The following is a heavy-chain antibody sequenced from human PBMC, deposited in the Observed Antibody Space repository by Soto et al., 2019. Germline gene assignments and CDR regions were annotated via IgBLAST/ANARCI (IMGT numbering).Heavy chain of an antibody. CDR1: GYTFTNYA. Sequence: ASVKVSCKASGYTFTNYAMHWVRQAPGQRLEWMGWINVGTAKTKYSQKLQGRVTITRDTSASTVYMEVSSLRFEDTAVHYCARAGYNGNWYFDLWGRGTLVTVSS. V-gene: IGHV1-3*01. CDR2: INVGTAKT. CDR3: ARAGYNGNWYFDL. D-gene: IGHD5-12*01. J-gene: IGHJ2*01.